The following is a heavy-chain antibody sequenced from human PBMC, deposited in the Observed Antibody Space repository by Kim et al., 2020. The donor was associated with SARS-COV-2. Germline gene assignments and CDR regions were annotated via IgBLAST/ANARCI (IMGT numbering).Heavy chain of an antibody. CDR2: IIPILGIA. Sequence: SVKVSCKASGGTFSSYTISWVRQAPGQGLEWMGRIIPILGIANYAQKFQGRVTITADKSTSTAYMELSSLRSEDTAVYYCARDPGRRAREGVVPAAVDYWGQGTLVTVSS. J-gene: IGHJ4*02. V-gene: IGHV1-69*04. CDR3: ARDPGRRAREGVVPAAVDY. D-gene: IGHD2-2*01. CDR1: GGTFSSYT.